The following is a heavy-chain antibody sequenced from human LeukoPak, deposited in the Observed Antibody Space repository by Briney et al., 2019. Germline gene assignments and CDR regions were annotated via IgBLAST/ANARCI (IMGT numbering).Heavy chain of an antibody. D-gene: IGHD6-19*01. CDR3: ARNSVAGTGNY. V-gene: IGHV3-53*01. Sequence: GGSLRLSCAASGFTFSSYAIHWVRQAPGKGLEWVSVFYSGGDRYYADSVKGRFTISRDNSKNTVYLQMNSLRPEDTAVYYCARNSVAGTGNYWGQGTLVTVSS. J-gene: IGHJ4*02. CDR1: GFTFSSYA. CDR2: FYSGGDR.